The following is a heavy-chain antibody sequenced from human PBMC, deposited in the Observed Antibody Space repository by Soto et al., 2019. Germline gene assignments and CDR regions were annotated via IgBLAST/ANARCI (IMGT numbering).Heavy chain of an antibody. Sequence: SETLSLTCTVSGGSISSGSYYWGWIRQPPGKGLEWIGSIYYSGSTYYNPSLKSRVTISVDTSKNQFSLKLSSVTAADTAVYYCARHPSVAGTPSYFQHWGQGTLVTVSS. CDR1: GGSISSGSYY. CDR3: ARHPSVAGTPSYFQH. D-gene: IGHD6-19*01. CDR2: IYYSGST. V-gene: IGHV4-39*01. J-gene: IGHJ1*01.